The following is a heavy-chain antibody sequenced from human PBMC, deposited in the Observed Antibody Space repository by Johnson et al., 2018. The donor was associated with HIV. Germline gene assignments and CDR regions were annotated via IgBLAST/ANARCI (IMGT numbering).Heavy chain of an antibody. V-gene: IGHV3-13*01. CDR3: ARDLRFNRTVQGLIIISGAFDM. Sequence: VQLVESGGGLVQPGGSLRLSCAASGFTFCSYDMHWVRQPTGKGLEWVSAIGSAGATYYPGSVKGRFTISRENAKNSLYLQMNSLKAGDTAVYSCARDLRFNRTVQGLIIISGAFDMWGQGTMVTVSS. CDR1: GFTFCSYD. J-gene: IGHJ3*02. D-gene: IGHD3-10*01. CDR2: IGSAGAT.